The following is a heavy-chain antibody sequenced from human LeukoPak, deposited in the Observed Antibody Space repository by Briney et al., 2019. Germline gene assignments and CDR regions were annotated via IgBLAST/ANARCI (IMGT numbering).Heavy chain of an antibody. CDR1: GFTFSSYS. CDR3: AREATVETDY. Sequence: PGGSLRLSCAASGFTFSSYSMNWVRQAPGKGLEWVSSISSSSSYIYYADSVKGRFTISRDNAKNSLYLQMNSLSAEDTAVYYCAREATVETDYWGQGTLVTVSS. CDR2: ISSSSSYI. J-gene: IGHJ4*02. V-gene: IGHV3-21*01. D-gene: IGHD4-23*01.